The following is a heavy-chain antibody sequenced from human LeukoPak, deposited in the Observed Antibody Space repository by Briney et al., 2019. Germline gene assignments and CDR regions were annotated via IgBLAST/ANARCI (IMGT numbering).Heavy chain of an antibody. CDR2: ISYDGSNK. V-gene: IGHV3-30*03. J-gene: IGHJ3*02. CDR3: ARPQGPYSYGPNDAFDI. Sequence: GGSLRLSCAASGFTFSSYGMHWVRQAPGKGLEWVAVISYDGSNKYYADSVKGRFTISRDNSKNTLYLQMNSLRAEDTAVYYCARPQGPYSYGPNDAFDIWGQGTMVTVSS. D-gene: IGHD5-18*01. CDR1: GFTFSSYG.